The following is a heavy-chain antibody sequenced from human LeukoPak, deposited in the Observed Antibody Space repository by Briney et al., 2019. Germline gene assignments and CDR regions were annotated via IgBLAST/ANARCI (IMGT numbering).Heavy chain of an antibody. D-gene: IGHD6-13*01. J-gene: IGHJ4*02. CDR1: GYTFTSYG. CDR2: ISAYNGNT. CDR3: ARDHTGYSSSWYPDY. V-gene: IGHV1-18*04. Sequence: ASVKVSWKASGYTFTSYGISWVRQAPGQGLEWMGWISAYNGNTNYAQKLQGRVTMTTDTSTSTAYMELRSLRSDDTAVYYCARDHTGYSSSWYPDYWGQGTLVTVSS.